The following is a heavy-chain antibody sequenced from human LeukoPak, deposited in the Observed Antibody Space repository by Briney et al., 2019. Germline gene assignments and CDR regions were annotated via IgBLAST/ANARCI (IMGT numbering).Heavy chain of an antibody. D-gene: IGHD3-22*01. V-gene: IGHV4-38-2*02. J-gene: IGHJ5*02. CDR1: GYSISSGYY. CDR3: ARDLGYYDSSGYSNWFDP. Sequence: SETLSLTCTVSGYSISSGYYWGWIRQPPGKGLEWIGSIYHSGSTYYNPSLKSRVTISVDTSKNQFSLKLSSVTAADTAVCYCARDLGYYDSSGYSNWFDPWGQGTLVTVSS. CDR2: IYHSGST.